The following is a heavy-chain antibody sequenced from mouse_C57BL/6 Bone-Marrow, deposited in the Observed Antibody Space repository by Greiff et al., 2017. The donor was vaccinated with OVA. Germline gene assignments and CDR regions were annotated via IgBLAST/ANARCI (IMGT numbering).Heavy chain of an antibody. D-gene: IGHD1-1*01. CDR2: ISDGGSYT. CDR3: ARDRITTVPYWYFDV. V-gene: IGHV5-4*01. Sequence: EVQVVESGGGLVKPGGSLKLSCAASGFTFSSYAMSWVRQTPEKRLEWVATISDGGSYTYYPDNVKGRFTISRDNAKNNLYLQMSHLKSEDTAMYYCARDRITTVPYWYFDVWGTGTTVTVSS. CDR1: GFTFSSYA. J-gene: IGHJ1*03.